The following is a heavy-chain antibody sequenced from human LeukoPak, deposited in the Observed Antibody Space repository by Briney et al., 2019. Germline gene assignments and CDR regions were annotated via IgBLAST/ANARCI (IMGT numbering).Heavy chain of an antibody. CDR3: ARALRYYFDY. CDR2: IYYSGSN. Sequence: SQTLSLTCTVSGGSISSGGYYWSWIRQHPGKCLEWIGYIYYSGSNYYNPSLKSRVTISVTTSKNQFSLKLSSVTAAATAVYYCARALRYYFDYWGQGTLVTVSS. V-gene: IGHV4-31*03. CDR1: GGSISSGGYY. D-gene: IGHD5-24*01. J-gene: IGHJ4*02.